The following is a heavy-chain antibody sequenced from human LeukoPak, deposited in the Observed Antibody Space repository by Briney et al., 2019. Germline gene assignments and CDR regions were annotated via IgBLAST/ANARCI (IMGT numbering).Heavy chain of an antibody. J-gene: IGHJ4*02. V-gene: IGHV4-39*07. CDR2: IYYSGST. D-gene: IGHD6-19*01. CDR3: ARDQSSGLYPFDY. Sequence: SETLSLTCTVSGGSINNYYWGWIRQPPGKGLEWIGSIYYSGSTYYNPSLKSRVTISVDTSKNQFSLKLSSVTAADTAVYYCARDQSSGLYPFDYWGQGTLVTVSS. CDR1: GGSINNYY.